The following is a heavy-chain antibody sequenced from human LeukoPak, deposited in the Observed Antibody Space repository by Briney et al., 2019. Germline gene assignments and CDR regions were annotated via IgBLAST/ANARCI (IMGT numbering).Heavy chain of an antibody. CDR3: AREGTAREDDAFDI. CDR2: ITSRSSYI. V-gene: IGHV3-21*01. Sequence: NPGGSLRLSCAASGFTFSXXXXXXVRQXPGKXLEXXXXITSRSSYIYYADSVXGRFXXSRGNAKNSLYLQMNSLRAEDTAVYYCAREGTAREDDAFDIWGQGTMVTVSS. D-gene: IGHD2-21*02. CDR1: GFTFSXXX. J-gene: IGHJ3*02.